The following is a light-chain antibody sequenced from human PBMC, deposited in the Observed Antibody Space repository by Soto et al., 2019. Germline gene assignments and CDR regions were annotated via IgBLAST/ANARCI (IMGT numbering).Light chain of an antibody. CDR1: QGINNY. J-gene: IGKJ4*01. V-gene: IGKV1-27*01. CDR3: QKYNSAVDT. Sequence: DIQMTQSPFSLSASVGDRVTITCQASQGINNYLAWYQQKPGKVPRLLIYAASTLQSGVPSRFSGSGSGTDCTLTISSLQPEDVATYYCQKYNSAVDTFGGGTKVDIK. CDR2: AAS.